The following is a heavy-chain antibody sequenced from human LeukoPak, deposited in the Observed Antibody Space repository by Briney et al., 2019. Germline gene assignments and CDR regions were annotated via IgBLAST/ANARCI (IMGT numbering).Heavy chain of an antibody. J-gene: IGHJ4*02. CDR1: GGSISSYY. V-gene: IGHV4-59*01. Sequence: SETLSLTCTVSGGSISSYYWSWIRQPPGKGLEWIGYIYYSGSTNYNPSLKSRVTISVDTSKTQISLKLTSVTAADTAIYYRARSGRGSSAGFDFWGQGSLVTVSS. D-gene: IGHD3-10*01. CDR3: ARSGRGSSAGFDF. CDR2: IYYSGST.